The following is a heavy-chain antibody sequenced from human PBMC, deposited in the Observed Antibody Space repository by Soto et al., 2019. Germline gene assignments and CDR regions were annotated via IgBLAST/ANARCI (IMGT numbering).Heavy chain of an antibody. Sequence: GGSLRLSCAASGFIFDSNYMSWVRQAPGKGLEWLSVIYSGGSTYYAESVRGRFTISRDNSKNTLNLQMNALRVEDTAVYYCARGPHVGISTSWGQGTLVTVSS. CDR2: IYSGGST. J-gene: IGHJ4*02. CDR1: GFIFDSNY. V-gene: IGHV3-53*01. D-gene: IGHD2-2*01. CDR3: ARGPHVGISTS.